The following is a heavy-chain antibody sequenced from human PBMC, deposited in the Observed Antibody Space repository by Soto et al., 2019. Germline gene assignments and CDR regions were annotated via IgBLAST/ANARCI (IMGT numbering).Heavy chain of an antibody. CDR1: GGSISSYY. CDR2: IYSSGRT. Sequence: QVQLQESGPGLVKPSETLSLTCNVSGGSISSYYWSWIRQPPGKGLEWIAHIYSSGRTNYNPAHKRRLTIPVDTSKSHFSLRRSSVTAADTAVYYCATEDPGLYWGVLDYWGLGTLVTVSS. CDR3: ATEDPGLYWGVLDY. D-gene: IGHD3-16*01. V-gene: IGHV4-59*01. J-gene: IGHJ4*02.